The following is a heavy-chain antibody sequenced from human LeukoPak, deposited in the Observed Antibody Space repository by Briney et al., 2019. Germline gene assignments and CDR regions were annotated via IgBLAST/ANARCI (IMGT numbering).Heavy chain of an antibody. J-gene: IGHJ4*02. CDR3: ARDRETVVVITYYFDY. CDR2: ISYDGSNK. Sequence: GRSLRLSCAASGFTFSRYAMHWVRQAPGKGLEWVAVISYDGSNKYYAGSVKGRFTISRDNPKNTLYLQMNSLRAEDTAVYHCARDRETVVVITYYFDYWGQGSLVTVSS. CDR1: GFTFSRYA. D-gene: IGHD3-22*01. V-gene: IGHV3-30-3*01.